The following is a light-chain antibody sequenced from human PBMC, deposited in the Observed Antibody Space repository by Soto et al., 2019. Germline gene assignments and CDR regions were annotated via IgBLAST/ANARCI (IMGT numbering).Light chain of an antibody. V-gene: IGLV1-51*01. J-gene: IGLJ1*01. CDR2: DDN. CDR1: SSNIGGNS. Sequence: QSVMTQPPSVSAAPGQKVTISCSGSSSNIGGNSVSWYQQLPGTAPKLPIYDDNKRPSGIPDRFSGSKSGTSATLGITGFQTGDEADYYCGSWDSSLSAYVFGTGTKLTVL. CDR3: GSWDSSLSAYV.